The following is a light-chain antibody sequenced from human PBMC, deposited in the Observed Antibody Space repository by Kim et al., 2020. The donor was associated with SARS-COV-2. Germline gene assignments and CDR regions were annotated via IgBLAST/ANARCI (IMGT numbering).Light chain of an antibody. CDR1: QSVKNN. CDR2: GAS. CDR3: QQYNDWPLLT. Sequence: IVMTQSPATLSVSPGERVTISCRASQSVKNNLAWYQQRPGQAPRLLIYGASTRATDISVRFSGSGSGTEFTLTIRSLQSEDLAVYYCQQYNDWPLLTFGGGTKVDIK. V-gene: IGKV3-15*01. J-gene: IGKJ4*01.